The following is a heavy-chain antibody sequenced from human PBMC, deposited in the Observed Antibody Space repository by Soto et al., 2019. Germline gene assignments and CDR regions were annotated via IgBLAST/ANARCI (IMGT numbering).Heavy chain of an antibody. CDR1: GGSISSGGYY. CDR2: IYYSGST. V-gene: IGHV4-31*03. Sequence: SETLSLTCTVSGGSISSGGYYWSWIRQHPGKGLEWIGYIYYSGSTYYNPSLKSRVTISVDTSKNQFSLKLSSVTAADTAVYYCASYYYGDYVRHNWFDPWGQGTLVTVS. CDR3: ASYYYGDYVRHNWFDP. D-gene: IGHD4-17*01. J-gene: IGHJ5*02.